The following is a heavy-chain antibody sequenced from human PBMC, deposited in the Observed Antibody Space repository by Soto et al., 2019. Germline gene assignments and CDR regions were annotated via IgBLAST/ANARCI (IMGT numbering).Heavy chain of an antibody. CDR3: ARLSDIVVNDAERYSYGPFDY. V-gene: IGHV4-39*01. D-gene: IGHD5-18*01. Sequence: SETLSLTCTVSGGSISSSSYYWGWIRQPPGKGLEWIGSIYYSGSTYYNPSLKSRVTISVDTSKNQFSLKLSSVTAADTAVYYCARLSDIVVNDAERYSYGPFDYWGQGTLVTVSS. CDR1: GGSISSSSYY. CDR2: IYYSGST. J-gene: IGHJ4*02.